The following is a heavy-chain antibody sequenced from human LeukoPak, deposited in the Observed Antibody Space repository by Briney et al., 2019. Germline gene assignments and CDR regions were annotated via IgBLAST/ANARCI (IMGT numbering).Heavy chain of an antibody. D-gene: IGHD5-18*01. CDR3: ARDQGYSYGRDKRTIDS. CDR1: GGSISSYY. Sequence: PSETLSLTCTVSGGSISSYYWSWIRQPAGKGLEWIGRIYTSGSTNYNPSLKSRVTMSVDTSKNQFSLKLSSVTAADTAIYYCARDQGYSYGRDKRTIDSWGQGTLVTVSS. CDR2: IYTSGST. J-gene: IGHJ4*02. V-gene: IGHV4-4*07.